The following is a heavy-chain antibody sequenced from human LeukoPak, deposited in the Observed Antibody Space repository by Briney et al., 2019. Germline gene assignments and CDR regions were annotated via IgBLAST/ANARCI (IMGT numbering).Heavy chain of an antibody. CDR3: ARDQSWSSYY. J-gene: IGHJ4*02. Sequence: PGGSLRLSCAAFGFTFSSYWMTWVRQAPGKGLEWVANIKQDGSEKYYVDSVRGRFTISRDNAKNSLYLQMNSLRVEDTGVYYCARDQSWSSYYWGQGTLVIVSS. CDR2: IKQDGSEK. CDR1: GFTFSSYW. V-gene: IGHV3-7*01. D-gene: IGHD3-3*01.